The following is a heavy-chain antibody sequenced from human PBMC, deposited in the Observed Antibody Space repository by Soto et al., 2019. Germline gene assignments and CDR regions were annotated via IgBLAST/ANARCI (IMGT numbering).Heavy chain of an antibody. CDR3: ARDIFGGSYDFWH. CDR1: GFIVSGIF. D-gene: IGHD3-3*01. Sequence: EVRLVESGGGLVQPGGSLRLSCAASGFIVSGIFMTWVRQVPGKGPEWVSTLSSDDKTYYADSVRGRFTISRDSSKNTLFLQMNTLRAEDTAVYHXARDIFGGSYDFWHGGQGTLVTVSS. J-gene: IGHJ4*02. V-gene: IGHV3-66*01. CDR2: LSSDDKT.